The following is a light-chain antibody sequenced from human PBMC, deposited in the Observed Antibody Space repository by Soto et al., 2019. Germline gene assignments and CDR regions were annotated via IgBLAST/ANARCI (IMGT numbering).Light chain of an antibody. CDR2: GAS. V-gene: IGKV3D-15*01. CDR3: QQYNSYPIT. CDR1: QSVFSS. Sequence: EIVMTQSPATLSVSPGERATLSCRASQSVFSSLAWYQQKPGQAPRLLIYGASSRATGIPDRFSGSGSGTDFTLTISRLEPEDFATYYCQQYNSYPITFGQGTRLEIK. J-gene: IGKJ5*01.